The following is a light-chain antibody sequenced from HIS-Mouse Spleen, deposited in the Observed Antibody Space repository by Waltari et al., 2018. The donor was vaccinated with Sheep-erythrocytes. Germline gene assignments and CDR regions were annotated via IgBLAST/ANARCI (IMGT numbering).Light chain of an antibody. Sequence: QSALTQPRSVSGSPGQSVTISCTGTSSDVGGYNYVSWYQQHPGKAPKLMCYDVSKRPSGVPDRFSGSKAGNTASLTISGLQAEDEADYYCCSYAGSYTFVVFGGGTKLTVL. V-gene: IGLV2-11*01. CDR2: DVS. CDR1: SSDVGGYNY. J-gene: IGLJ2*01. CDR3: CSYAGSYTFVV.